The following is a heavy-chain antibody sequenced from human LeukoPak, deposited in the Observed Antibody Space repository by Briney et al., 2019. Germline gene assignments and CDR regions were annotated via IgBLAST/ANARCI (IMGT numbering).Heavy chain of an antibody. CDR1: GLTFSSHW. J-gene: IGHJ4*02. D-gene: IGHD3-22*01. Sequence: GGSLRLSCAASGLTFSSHWMHWVRQAPGKGLVWVSRITNDGSSTTYADSVKGRFTISRDDAKNSLDLQMNSLRDEDTAVYYCAREGDSSGPSVGLDYWGQGTLVTVSS. CDR2: ITNDGSST. V-gene: IGHV3-74*01. CDR3: AREGDSSGPSVGLDY.